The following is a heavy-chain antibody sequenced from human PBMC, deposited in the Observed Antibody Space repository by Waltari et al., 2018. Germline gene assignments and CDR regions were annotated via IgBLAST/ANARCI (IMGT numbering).Heavy chain of an antibody. V-gene: IGHV3-7*03. D-gene: IGHD6-13*01. Sequence: EVQLVESGGGLVQPGGSLRLSCAASGFTFSSYWMSWVRQARGKWLEGVANIKQDGSEKYYVDSVKGRFTISRDNAKNSRYLQMNSRRAEDTAVYYCARDRLSSSQLNYFDYWGQGTLVTVSS. CDR1: GFTFSSYW. CDR3: ARDRLSSSQLNYFDY. CDR2: IKQDGSEK. J-gene: IGHJ4*02.